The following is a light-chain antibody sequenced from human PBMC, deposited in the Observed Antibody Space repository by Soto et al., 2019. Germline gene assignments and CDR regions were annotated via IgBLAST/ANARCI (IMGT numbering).Light chain of an antibody. CDR3: QTWGTGIQGV. Sequence: QPVLTQSPSASASLGASVKLTCTLSSGHSSYAIAWHQQQPEKGPRYLMKLNSDGSHSKGDGIPDRFSGSSSGAERYLTISSLQSEDEAGYYRQTWGTGIQGVFGGGTKVTVL. CDR2: LNSDGSH. V-gene: IGLV4-69*01. CDR1: SGHSSYA. J-gene: IGLJ2*01.